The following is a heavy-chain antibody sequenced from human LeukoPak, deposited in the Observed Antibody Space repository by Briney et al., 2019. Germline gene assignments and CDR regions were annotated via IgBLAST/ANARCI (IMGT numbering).Heavy chain of an antibody. CDR1: GFTFSRYG. CDR2: ISGSGGST. D-gene: IGHD1-26*01. CDR3: AGYGGSYPYYMDV. V-gene: IGHV3-23*01. J-gene: IGHJ6*03. Sequence: GGSLRLSCAASGFTFSRYGMSWVRQAPGKGLEWVSAISGSGGSTYYADSVKGRFTISRDNSKNTLYLQMNSLRAEDTAVYYCAGYGGSYPYYMDVWGKGTTVTISS.